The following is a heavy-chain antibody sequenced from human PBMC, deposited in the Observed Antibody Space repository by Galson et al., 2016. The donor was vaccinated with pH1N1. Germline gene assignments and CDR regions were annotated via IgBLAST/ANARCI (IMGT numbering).Heavy chain of an antibody. CDR1: GFTFFSSYS. J-gene: IGHJ3*01. V-gene: IGHV3-21*05. Sequence: SLRLSCAASGFTFFSSYSINWVRQAPGKGLEWVSFISNSGAYIYYADSVKGRFTISRDNSKKTLYLQMNSLRAEDTAVYYCAKDHFGYDQSGAFDFWGQGTMVTVSS. CDR3: AKDHFGYDQSGAFDF. D-gene: IGHD1-14*01. CDR2: ISNSGAYI.